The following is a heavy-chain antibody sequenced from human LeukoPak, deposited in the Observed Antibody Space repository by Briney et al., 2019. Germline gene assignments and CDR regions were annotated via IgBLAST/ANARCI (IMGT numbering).Heavy chain of an antibody. CDR2: MFYSGST. V-gene: IGHV4-39*02. Sequence: SETLSLTCTVSGGSISSSSYYWGWIRQPPGKGLEWIGSMFYSGSTYYNPSLKSRVTISVDTSKNQFSLKLSSVTAADTAVYYCATDTSAYYSGYFVHWGQGALVTVS. CDR3: ATDTSAYYSGYFVH. D-gene: IGHD3-22*01. CDR1: GGSISSSSYY. J-gene: IGHJ4*02.